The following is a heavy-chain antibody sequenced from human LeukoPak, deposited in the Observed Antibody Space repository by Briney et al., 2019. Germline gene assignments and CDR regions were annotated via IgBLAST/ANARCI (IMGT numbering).Heavy chain of an antibody. V-gene: IGHV3-21*01. CDR3: ARATMVRGVIMYAFDI. CDR2: ISSSSSYI. J-gene: IGHJ3*02. Sequence: GGSLRLSCAASGFTFSSYSMNWVRQAPGKGLEWISSISSSSSYIYYADSVKGRFTISRDNAKNSLYLQMNSLRAEDTAVYYCARATMVRGVIMYAFDIWGQGTMVTVSS. CDR1: GFTFSSYS. D-gene: IGHD3-10*01.